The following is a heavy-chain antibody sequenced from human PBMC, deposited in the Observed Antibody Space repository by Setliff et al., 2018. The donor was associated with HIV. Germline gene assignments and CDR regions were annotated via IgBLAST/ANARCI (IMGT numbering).Heavy chain of an antibody. CDR3: ARRGIIGTSHYHGMDV. CDR2: ISSESYI. Sequence: GGSLRLSCAASGFTFSSYSMNWVRQAPGKGLEWVASISSESYIYYADSLKGRFTISRDNAKNSLYLQMNSLTAGDTAVYYCARRGIIGTSHYHGMDVWGQGTTVTVSS. D-gene: IGHD1-20*01. CDR1: GFTFSSYS. V-gene: IGHV3-21*01. J-gene: IGHJ6*02.